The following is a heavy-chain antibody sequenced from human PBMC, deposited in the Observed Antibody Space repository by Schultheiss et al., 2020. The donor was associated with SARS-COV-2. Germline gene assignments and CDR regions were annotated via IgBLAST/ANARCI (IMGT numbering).Heavy chain of an antibody. D-gene: IGHD2-2*01. CDR2: ISAYNGNT. Sequence: ASVKVSCKASGYTFTSYGISWVRQAPGQGLEWMGWISAYNGNTNYAQKLQGRVTMTTDTSTSTAYMELRSLRSDDTAVYYCARVAFVVVPAAKGGFDPWGQGTLVTVS. CDR3: ARVAFVVVPAAKGGFDP. J-gene: IGHJ5*02. CDR1: GYTFTSYG. V-gene: IGHV1-18*01.